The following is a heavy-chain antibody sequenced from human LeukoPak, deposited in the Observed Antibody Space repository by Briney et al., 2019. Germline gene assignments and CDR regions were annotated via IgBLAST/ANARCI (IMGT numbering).Heavy chain of an antibody. CDR2: INPNSGGT. CDR1: GYTFTGYY. Sequence: ASVKVSCKASGYTFTGYYMHWVRQAPGQGLEWMGWINPNSGGTNYAQKFQGRVTVTRDTSISTAYMELSRLRSDDTAVYYCARCLHYDFWSGPRPNKPFDYWGQGTLVTVSS. J-gene: IGHJ4*02. D-gene: IGHD3-3*01. CDR3: ARCLHYDFWSGPRPNKPFDY. V-gene: IGHV1-2*02.